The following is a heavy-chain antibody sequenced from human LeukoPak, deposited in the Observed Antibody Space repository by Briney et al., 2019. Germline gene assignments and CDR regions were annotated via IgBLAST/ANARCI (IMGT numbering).Heavy chain of an antibody. CDR1: GFTFSSYA. Sequence: GGSLRLSCAASGFTFSSYAMSWVRQAPGKGLEWVSAISGNGGSTYYADSVKGRFTISRDNSKNTLYLQMNSLRAEDTAVYYCAKVWVVRGTAYDYWGQGTLVTVSS. CDR2: ISGNGGST. D-gene: IGHD3-10*01. V-gene: IGHV3-23*01. J-gene: IGHJ4*02. CDR3: AKVWVVRGTAYDY.